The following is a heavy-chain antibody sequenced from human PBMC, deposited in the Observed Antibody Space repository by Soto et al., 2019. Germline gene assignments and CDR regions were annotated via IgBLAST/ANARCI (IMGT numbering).Heavy chain of an antibody. Sequence: EVQLVESGGGLVKPGGSLRLSCAASGFTFSSYSMNWVRQAPGKGPEWVSSISSSSSYIYYADSVKGRFTISRDNAKNSLYLQKNGLRAEDTAVYYCARDNTGYCSGGSCYHYYYYMDVWGKGTTVTVSS. CDR1: GFTFSSYS. V-gene: IGHV3-21*01. CDR2: ISSSSSYI. D-gene: IGHD2-15*01. CDR3: ARDNTGYCSGGSCYHYYYYMDV. J-gene: IGHJ6*03.